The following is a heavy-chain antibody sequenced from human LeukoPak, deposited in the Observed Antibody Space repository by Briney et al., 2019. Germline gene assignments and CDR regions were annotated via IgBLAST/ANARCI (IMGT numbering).Heavy chain of an antibody. CDR2: IKKEGREK. V-gene: IGHV3-7*01. J-gene: IGHJ6*03. D-gene: IGHD3-22*01. CDR3: ARTYDSSGYYWWDYYYMDV. Sequence: PGGSLRLSCAASGVTFSRDWMSWVREAPGKGGERVAEIKKEGREKYYVDSVKGGFTISRERDKNSLYLQMRRLRAEDTGGYYCARTYDSSGYYWWDYYYMDVWGKGTTVTVSS. CDR1: GVTFSRDW.